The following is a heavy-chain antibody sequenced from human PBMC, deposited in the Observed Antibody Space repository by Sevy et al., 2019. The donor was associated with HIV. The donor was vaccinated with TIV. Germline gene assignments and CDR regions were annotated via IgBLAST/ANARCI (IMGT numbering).Heavy chain of an antibody. Sequence: ASVKVSCKASGYTFTSYGISWVRQAPGQGLEWMEWISAYNGNTNYAQKLQGRVTMTTDTSTSTAYMELRSLRSDDTAVYYCARDLLWFGELLHYFDYWGQGTLVTVSS. CDR3: ARDLLWFGELLHYFDY. CDR1: GYTFTSYG. D-gene: IGHD3-10*01. J-gene: IGHJ4*02. V-gene: IGHV1-18*04. CDR2: ISAYNGNT.